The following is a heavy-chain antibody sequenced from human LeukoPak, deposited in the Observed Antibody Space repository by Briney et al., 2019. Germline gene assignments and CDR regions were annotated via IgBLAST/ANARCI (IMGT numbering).Heavy chain of an antibody. V-gene: IGHV3-53*01. CDR2: IYSGETT. CDR1: GLTVNSNY. D-gene: IGHD3-10*01. Sequence: GSLRLACAASGLTVNSNYMTWVRQAQGTGLEWVSLIYSGETTYYADSVKGRFTISRDTSQNTLYLQMNRLRAEDTAVYYCARISGGSFGVWGQGTTVTV. J-gene: IGHJ3*01. CDR3: ARISGGSFGV.